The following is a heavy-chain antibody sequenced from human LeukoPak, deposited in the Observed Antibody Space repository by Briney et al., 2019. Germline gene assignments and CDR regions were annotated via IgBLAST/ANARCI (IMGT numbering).Heavy chain of an antibody. Sequence: GGSLRLSCAASGFTFSSYAMSWVRQAPGKGLEWVSCISDSGDKTYYPDSVKGRSTISRDNSKNTLYLQMNTLRAEDTAVYYCAEGGYDQDFDYWGQGALVTVSS. J-gene: IGHJ4*02. CDR2: ISDSGDKT. CDR1: GFTFSSYA. D-gene: IGHD5-12*01. CDR3: AEGGYDQDFDY. V-gene: IGHV3-23*01.